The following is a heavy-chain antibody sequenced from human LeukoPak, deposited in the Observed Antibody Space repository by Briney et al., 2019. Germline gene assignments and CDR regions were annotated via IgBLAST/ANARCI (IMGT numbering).Heavy chain of an antibody. J-gene: IGHJ5*02. CDR2: IIPILGIA. V-gene: IGHV1-69*04. Sequence: ASAKVSCKASGGTFSSYAISWVRQAPGQGLEWMGRIIPILGIANYAQKFQGRVTITADKSTSTAYMELSSLRSEDTAVYYCARVGGYCSSTSCLQNWFDPWGQGTLVTVSS. D-gene: IGHD2-2*01. CDR1: GGTFSSYA. CDR3: ARVGGYCSSTSCLQNWFDP.